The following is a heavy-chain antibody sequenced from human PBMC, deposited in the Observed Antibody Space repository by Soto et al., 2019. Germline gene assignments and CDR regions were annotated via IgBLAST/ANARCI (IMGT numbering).Heavy chain of an antibody. J-gene: IGHJ4*02. CDR3: AREGAAAGTWYFDY. V-gene: IGHV1-18*01. Sequence: GASVKVCCKASGYTFTSYGISWVRQAPGQGLEWMGWISAYNGNTNYAQKLQGRVTMTTDTSASTAYMELRSLRSDDTAVYYCAREGAAAGTWYFDYWGQGTLVTVSS. CDR2: ISAYNGNT. D-gene: IGHD6-13*01. CDR1: GYTFTSYG.